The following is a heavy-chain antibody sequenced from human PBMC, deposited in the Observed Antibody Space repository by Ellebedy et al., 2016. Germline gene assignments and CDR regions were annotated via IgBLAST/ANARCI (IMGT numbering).Heavy chain of an antibody. CDR3: ARVARGTTLTTWGLHYYYYMDV. CDR1: GGSFSGSDSY. V-gene: IGHV4-39*01. CDR2: IYHRGST. D-gene: IGHD4-11*01. Sequence: SETLSLTXSVSGGSFSGSDSYWGWTRQAPGKGLEWIGNIYHRGSTYYNPSLKSRLTISVDTANNQFFLKLSSVTAADTAVYYCARVARGTTLTTWGLHYYYYMDVWGKGTTVTVSS. J-gene: IGHJ6*03.